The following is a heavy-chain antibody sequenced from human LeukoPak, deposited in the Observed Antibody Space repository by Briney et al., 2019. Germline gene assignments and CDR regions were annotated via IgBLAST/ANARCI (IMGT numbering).Heavy chain of an antibody. V-gene: IGHV3-74*01. Sequence: GGSLRLSCVASGFTFSSYWMHWVRQDPRKGLVWVSRINGDGRNINYADSVRGRFTISRDNAKNTLYLQMNTLRVEDTAVYYCATPAAGPGAEYSLYRGQGTLVIVSS. CDR1: GFTFSSYW. CDR3: ATPAAGPGAEYSLY. J-gene: IGHJ1*01. D-gene: IGHD6-13*01. CDR2: INGDGRNI.